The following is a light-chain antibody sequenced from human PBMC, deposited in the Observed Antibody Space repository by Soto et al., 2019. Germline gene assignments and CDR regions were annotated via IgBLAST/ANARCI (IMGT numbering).Light chain of an antibody. J-gene: IGLJ3*02. CDR2: GVT. Sequence: QSALTQPRSVSGSPGQSVIISCTRTSSDVGGYNYVSWYQQHPGKAPKLIIYGVTKRPSGVPDRFSGSRSGNMASLTISGLQAEDEADYYCCSYAGGYTWVFGGGTKLTVL. CDR3: CSYAGGYTWV. V-gene: IGLV2-11*01. CDR1: SSDVGGYNY.